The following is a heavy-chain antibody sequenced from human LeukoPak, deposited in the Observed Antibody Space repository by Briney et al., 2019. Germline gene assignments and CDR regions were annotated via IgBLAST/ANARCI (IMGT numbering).Heavy chain of an antibody. D-gene: IGHD5-12*01. CDR1: GFTVSSNS. Sequence: PGGSLRLSCTVSGFTVSSNSMSWVRQAPGKGLEWVSFIYSDNTHYSDSVKGRFTISRDNSKNTLYLQMNNLRAEDTAVYYCAKDGAWLRFDDWGQGILVTVSS. J-gene: IGHJ4*02. CDR3: AKDGAWLRFDD. V-gene: IGHV3-53*01. CDR2: IYSDNT.